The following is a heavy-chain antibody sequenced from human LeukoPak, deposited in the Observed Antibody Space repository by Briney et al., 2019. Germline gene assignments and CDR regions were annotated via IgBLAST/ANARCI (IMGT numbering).Heavy chain of an antibody. D-gene: IGHD3-3*01. CDR1: GFTFNTYI. V-gene: IGHV3-21*01. J-gene: IGHJ4*02. CDR2: ITSSSYSI. Sequence: GGSLRLSCAASGFTFNTYIMAWVRQAPGKGLEWVSSITSSSYSIYYADSVKGRFTISRDNAKNSLYLQMNSLRAEDTAVYYCARGTIFGVVPFDYWGQGTLVTVSS. CDR3: ARGTIFGVVPFDY.